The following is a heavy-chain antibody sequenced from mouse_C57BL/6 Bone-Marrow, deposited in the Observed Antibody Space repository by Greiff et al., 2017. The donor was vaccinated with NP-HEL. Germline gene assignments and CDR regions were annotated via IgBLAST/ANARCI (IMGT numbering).Heavy chain of an antibody. CDR3: ARYPSYYGNLYARDY. D-gene: IGHD2-1*01. V-gene: IGHV1-54*01. CDR1: GYAFTNYL. J-gene: IGHJ4*01. Sequence: QVQLKQSGAELVRPGTSVKVSCKASGYAFTNYLIEWVKQRPGQGLEWIGVINPGSGGTNYNEKFKGKATLTADKSSSTAYMQLSSLTSEDSAVYFCARYPSYYGNLYARDYWGQGTSVTVSS. CDR2: INPGSGGT.